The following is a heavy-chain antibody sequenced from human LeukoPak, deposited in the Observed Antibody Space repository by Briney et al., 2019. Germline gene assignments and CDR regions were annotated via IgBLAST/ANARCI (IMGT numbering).Heavy chain of an antibody. D-gene: IGHD1-26*01. J-gene: IGHJ6*03. CDR1: GYTLTELS. CDR3: ATGGSGSYLPYYMDV. Sequence: ASVKVSCMVSGYTLTELSMHWVRQAPGKGLEWMGGFDPEDGETIYAQKFQGRVTMTEDTSTDTAYMELSSLRSEDTAVYYCATGGSGSYLPYYMDVWGKGTTVTVSS. CDR2: FDPEDGET. V-gene: IGHV1-24*01.